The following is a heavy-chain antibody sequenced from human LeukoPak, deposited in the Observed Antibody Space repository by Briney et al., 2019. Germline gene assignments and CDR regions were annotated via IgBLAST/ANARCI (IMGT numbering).Heavy chain of an antibody. D-gene: IGHD6-19*01. CDR1: GFTXXSXX. CDR3: ARGLYSSGWYYFDY. V-gene: IGHV3-74*01. Sequence: GFTXXSXXXGWVXQAPGEXXXXXSRINRDGSSTIYADSVKGRFTISRDKAKNTLYLQMNSLRAEDTAVYYCARGLYSSGWYYFDYWGQGTLVTVSS. J-gene: IGHJ4*02. CDR2: INRDGSST.